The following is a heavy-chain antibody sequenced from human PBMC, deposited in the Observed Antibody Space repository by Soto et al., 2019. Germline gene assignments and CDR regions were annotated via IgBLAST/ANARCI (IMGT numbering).Heavy chain of an antibody. J-gene: IGHJ5*02. CDR3: ARDGSDYSTSGHYDP. CDR2: IIPTFGTR. V-gene: IGHV1-69*01. CDR1: GGTHSSYA. Sequence: QVQLVQSGAEVKKPGSSVKVSCKVTGGTHSSYAITWVRQAPGQGLEWMGGIIPTFGTRDYAQKFQGRVTITADPSTSTAYLELSGLTSDDTAVYYCARDGSDYSTSGHYDPWGQGTLVTVSS. D-gene: IGHD3-22*01.